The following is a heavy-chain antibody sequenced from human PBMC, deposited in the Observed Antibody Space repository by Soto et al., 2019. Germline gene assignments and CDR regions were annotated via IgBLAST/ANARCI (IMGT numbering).Heavy chain of an antibody. CDR2: MFYSGAT. J-gene: IGHJ5*02. D-gene: IGHD2-15*01. CDR3: ARHKSGSDWLDP. CDR1: GGSISDISYC. V-gene: IGHV4-39*01. Sequence: SETLSLTCTVSGGSISDISYCWGWIRQPPGKGLQWIGCMFYSGATYYSPSLKNRVTLSVDTSNNEFSLKLVSVTAPDTAVYYCARHKSGSDWLDPWGQGTLVTVSS.